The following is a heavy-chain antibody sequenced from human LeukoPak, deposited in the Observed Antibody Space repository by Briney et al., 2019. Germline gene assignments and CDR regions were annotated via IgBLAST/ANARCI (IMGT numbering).Heavy chain of an antibody. D-gene: IGHD3-16*02. CDR2: ISSSGSTI. V-gene: IGHV3-11*01. Sequence: PGGSLRLSCAASGFTFSDYYMSWVRQAPGKGLEWVSYISSSGSTIYYADSVKGRFTISRDNAKNSLYLQMNSLRAEDTAVYYCARKLNGELSFPRSLDYWGQGTLVTVSS. CDR1: GFTFSDYY. J-gene: IGHJ4*02. CDR3: ARKLNGELSFPRSLDY.